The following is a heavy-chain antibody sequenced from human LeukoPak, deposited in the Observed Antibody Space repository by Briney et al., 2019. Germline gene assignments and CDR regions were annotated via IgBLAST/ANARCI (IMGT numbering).Heavy chain of an antibody. V-gene: IGHV3-7*01. D-gene: IGHD3-22*01. CDR2: IKQDGSEK. CDR1: GFTFSSYE. J-gene: IGHJ4*02. Sequence: GGSLRLSCAASGFTFSSYEMNWVRQAPGKGLEWVANIKQDGSEKYYVDSVKGRFTISRDNAKNSLYLQMNSLRAEDTAVYYCARERSYYYDSSGYKFDYWGQGTLVTVSS. CDR3: ARERSYYYDSSGYKFDY.